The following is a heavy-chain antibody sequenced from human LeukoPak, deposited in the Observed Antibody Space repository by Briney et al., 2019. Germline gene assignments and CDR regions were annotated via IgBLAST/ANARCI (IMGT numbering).Heavy chain of an antibody. Sequence: PGGSLRLSCAASGFTFSSYWMSWVRQAPGKGLEWVANIKEDGSETYYVDSVKGRFTISRDNAKNLLYLEMNSLRAEDAALYYCARVDASSSCPDYWGQGTLVTVSS. CDR1: GFTFSSYW. D-gene: IGHD6-19*01. CDR3: ARVDASSSCPDY. J-gene: IGHJ4*02. V-gene: IGHV3-7*01. CDR2: IKEDGSET.